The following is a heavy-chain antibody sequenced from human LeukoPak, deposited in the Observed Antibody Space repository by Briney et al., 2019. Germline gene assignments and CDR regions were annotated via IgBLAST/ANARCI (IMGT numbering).Heavy chain of an antibody. CDR3: AKTYSSSWYSAFDI. CDR2: ISGSGGST. D-gene: IGHD6-13*01. Sequence: PGGSLRLSCAASGFTFSSYAMSWARQAPGKGLEWVSAISGSGGSTYYADSVKGRFTISRDNSKNTLYLQMNSLRAEDTAVHYCAKTYSSSWYSAFDIWGQGTMVTVSS. CDR1: GFTFSSYA. J-gene: IGHJ3*02. V-gene: IGHV3-23*01.